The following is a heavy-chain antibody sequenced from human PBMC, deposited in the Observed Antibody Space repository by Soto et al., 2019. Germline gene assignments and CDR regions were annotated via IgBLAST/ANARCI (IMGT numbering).Heavy chain of an antibody. V-gene: IGHV3-21*01. CDR3: ARVVPARNWFDP. CDR1: GFTFSSYS. CDR2: ISSSSSYI. Sequence: GGSLRLSCAASGFTFSSYSMNWVRQAPGKGLEWVSSISSSSSYIYYADSVKGRFTISRDNAKNSLYLQMNSLRAEDTAVYYCARVVPARNWFDPWGQGTLVTVSS. D-gene: IGHD2-2*01. J-gene: IGHJ5*02.